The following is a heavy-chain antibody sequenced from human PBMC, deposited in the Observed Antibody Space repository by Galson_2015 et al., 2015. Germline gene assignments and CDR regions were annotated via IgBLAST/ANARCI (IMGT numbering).Heavy chain of an antibody. V-gene: IGHV4-61*02. J-gene: IGHJ4*02. CDR3: ARDESH. CDR2: T. Sequence: TNYNPSLKSRVIISVDTTKNQFSLKLSSVTAADTAVYYCARDESHWGQGTLVTVSS.